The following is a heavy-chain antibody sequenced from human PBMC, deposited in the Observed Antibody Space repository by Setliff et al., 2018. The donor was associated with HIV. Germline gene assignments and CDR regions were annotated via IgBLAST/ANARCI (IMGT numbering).Heavy chain of an antibody. D-gene: IGHD3-10*01. CDR1: GGSIGNYY. J-gene: IGHJ1*01. CDR2: IYYNGNR. CDR3: AREGRWLEHPYGLAV. Sequence: SETLSLTCTVSGGSIGNYYWNWIRQSPGKGLEWIAYIYYNGNRNYNPSLKSRVTISVDTTKNQFSLKMASVTAADTAVYYCAREGRWLEHPYGLAVWGQGRLVTVSS. V-gene: IGHV4-59*01.